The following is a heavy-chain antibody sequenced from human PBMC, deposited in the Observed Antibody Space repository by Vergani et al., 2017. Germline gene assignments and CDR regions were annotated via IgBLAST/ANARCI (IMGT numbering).Heavy chain of an antibody. CDR3: ASNPEAEPGWFDP. J-gene: IGHJ5*02. CDR1: GFTFSSYA. CDR2: ISYDGSNK. Sequence: VQLVESGGGLVQPGRSLRLSCAASGFTFSSYAMHWVRQAPGKGLEWVAVISYDGSNKYYADSVKGRFTISRDNSKNTLYLQMNSLRAEDTAVYYCASNPEAEPGWFDPWGQGTLVTVSS. D-gene: IGHD1-14*01. V-gene: IGHV3-30-3*01.